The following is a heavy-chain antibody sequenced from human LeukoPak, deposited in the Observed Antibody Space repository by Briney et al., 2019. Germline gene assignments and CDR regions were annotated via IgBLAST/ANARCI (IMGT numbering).Heavy chain of an antibody. CDR2: ISSSSSYI. J-gene: IGHJ3*02. CDR3: ATTMVRGVMSNDAFDI. CDR1: GFTSSSYS. V-gene: IGHV3-21*01. D-gene: IGHD3-10*01. Sequence: GGSLRLSCAASGFTSSSYSMNWVRQAPGKGLEWVSSISSSSSYIYYADSVKGRFTISRDNARNSLYLQMNSLRAEDTAVYYCATTMVRGVMSNDAFDIWGQGTMVTVSS.